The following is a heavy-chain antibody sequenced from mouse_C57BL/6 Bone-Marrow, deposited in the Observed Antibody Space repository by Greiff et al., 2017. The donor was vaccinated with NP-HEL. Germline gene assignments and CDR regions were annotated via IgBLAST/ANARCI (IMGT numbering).Heavy chain of an antibody. J-gene: IGHJ2*01. CDR3: AAVAHYSNYMDYFDY. CDR1: GYSITSGYY. D-gene: IGHD2-5*01. V-gene: IGHV3-6*01. CDR2: ISYDGSN. Sequence: EVKLMESGPGLVKPSQSLSLTCSVTGYSITSGYYWNWIRQFPGNHQEWMGYISYDGSNNYNPSLKNRITITRDTSKNQFFLKLNSVTTENTATYDYAAVAHYSNYMDYFDYWGQGTTLTVSS.